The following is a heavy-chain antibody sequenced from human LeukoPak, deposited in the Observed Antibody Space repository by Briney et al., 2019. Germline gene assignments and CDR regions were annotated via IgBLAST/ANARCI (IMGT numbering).Heavy chain of an antibody. D-gene: IGHD2-15*01. CDR2: ISGSSGTI. V-gene: IGHV3-48*01. Sequence: GGSLRLSCAASGFTFSSYSMNWVRQAPGKGLEWVSYISGSSGTIYYADSVKGRFTISRDNAKNPLYLQMNSLRAEDTAVYSCAKDLGYCSGGTCFVFFDFWGQGTLVTVSS. CDR1: GFTFSSYS. CDR3: AKDLGYCSGGTCFVFFDF. J-gene: IGHJ4*02.